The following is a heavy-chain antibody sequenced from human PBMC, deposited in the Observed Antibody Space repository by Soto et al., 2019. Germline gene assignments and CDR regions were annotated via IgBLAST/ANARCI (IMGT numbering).Heavy chain of an antibody. CDR2: ISGSGGNT. CDR1: GFTFSSYW. V-gene: IGHV3-23*01. D-gene: IGHD2-15*01. CDR3: AKDQEVVSAVSHLDH. Sequence: GGSLRLSCAASGFTFSSYWMSWVRQAPGKGLEWVSAISGSGGNTYYADSVKGRFTISRDNSKTTLYLQMNSLRAEDTAVYYCAKDQEVVSAVSHLDHWRQGTLVTVSS. J-gene: IGHJ4*02.